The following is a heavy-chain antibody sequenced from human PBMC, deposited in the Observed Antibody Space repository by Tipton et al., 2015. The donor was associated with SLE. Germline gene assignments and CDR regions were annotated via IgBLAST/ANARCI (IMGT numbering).Heavy chain of an antibody. D-gene: IGHD3-22*01. V-gene: IGHV4-59*01. CDR1: GGSISSYY. CDR3: ARDTYYYDSSGYEAFEI. J-gene: IGHJ3*02. Sequence: TLSLTCTVSGGSISSYYWSWIRQPPGKGLEWIGYIYYSGSTNYNPSLKSRVTISVDTSKNQFSLKLSSVTAADTAVYYCARDTYYYDSSGYEAFEIWGQGTMFTVSS. CDR2: IYYSGST.